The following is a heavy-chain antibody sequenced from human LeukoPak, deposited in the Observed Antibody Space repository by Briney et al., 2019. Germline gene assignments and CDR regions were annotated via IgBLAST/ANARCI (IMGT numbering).Heavy chain of an antibody. J-gene: IGHJ4*01. CDR3: ARDAEVVPAAIDYFDY. D-gene: IGHD2-2*02. CDR2: IKQDGGEK. V-gene: IGHV3-7*01. Sequence: PGGSLRLSCAASGFTFSSYCMSWVRQAPGKGGEWVAHIKQDGGEKYYVDSVKGRVTISRENAKNTLYLKINSLRGEDTAVYYCARDAEVVPAAIDYFDYWGHGALVTASS. CDR1: GFTFSSYC.